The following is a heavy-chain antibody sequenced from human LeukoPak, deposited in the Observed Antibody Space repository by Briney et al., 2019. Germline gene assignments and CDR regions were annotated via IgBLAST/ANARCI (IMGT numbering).Heavy chain of an antibody. D-gene: IGHD3-10*01. V-gene: IGHV3-53*01. CDR3: ARAKPKNMVRGLIMRRESRYYFDY. CDR1: GFTFSSYA. J-gene: IGHJ4*02. Sequence: GGSLRLSCAASGFTFSSYAMSWVRQAPGKGLEWVSVIYSGGSTYYADSVKGRFTISRDNSKSTLYIKMNSLRAEDTAVYYCARAKPKNMVRGLIMRRESRYYFDYWGQGTLVTVSS. CDR2: IYSGGST.